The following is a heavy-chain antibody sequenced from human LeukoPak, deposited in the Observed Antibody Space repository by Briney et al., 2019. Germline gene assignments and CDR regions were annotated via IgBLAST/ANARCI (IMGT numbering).Heavy chain of an antibody. CDR3: AREEGNRWSTFDY. V-gene: IGHV4-59*01. D-gene: IGHD2-15*01. CDR1: GVSISGDY. J-gene: IGHJ4*02. CDR2: VYSSGST. Sequence: PSQTLSLTCTVSGVSISGDYWTWIRQPPGKGLEWIGYVYSSGSTSYNPSLRSRVTMSLDTSKNQFSLRLSSVTAADTAVYYCAREEGNRWSTFDYWGRGTLVTVSS.